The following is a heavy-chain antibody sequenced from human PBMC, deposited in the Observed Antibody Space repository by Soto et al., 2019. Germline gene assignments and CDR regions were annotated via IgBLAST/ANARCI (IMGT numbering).Heavy chain of an antibody. CDR1: GFTFSSYE. J-gene: IGHJ5*02. Sequence: PGGSLRLSCAASGFTFSSYEMNWVRQAPGTGLEWVSYISSSGSTIYYADSVKGRFTISRDNAKNSLYLQMNSLRAGDTAVYYCARELGYCSSTSCYTNWFDPWGQGTLVTVS. CDR3: ARELGYCSSTSCYTNWFDP. V-gene: IGHV3-48*03. CDR2: ISSSGSTI. D-gene: IGHD2-2*02.